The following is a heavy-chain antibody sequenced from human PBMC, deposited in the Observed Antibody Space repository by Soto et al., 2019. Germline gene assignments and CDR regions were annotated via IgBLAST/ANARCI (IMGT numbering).Heavy chain of an antibody. D-gene: IGHD4-17*01. V-gene: IGHV4-39*01. J-gene: IGHJ5*02. Sequence: QLQLHESGPGLVKPSETLSLACIVSGGSVSSGNYYWGWIRQPPGKGLEWIGSMYYGGGTFYKPSLKRRVTMSVDTSKNQFSLELSSVTAADTAVYFCARRGVTTPLNFFDLWGQGTLVTVSS. CDR3: ARRGVTTPLNFFDL. CDR2: MYYGGGT. CDR1: GGSVSSGNYY.